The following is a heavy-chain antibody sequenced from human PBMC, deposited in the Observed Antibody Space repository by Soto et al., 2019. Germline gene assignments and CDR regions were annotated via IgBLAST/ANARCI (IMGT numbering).Heavy chain of an antibody. CDR3: ARDQGCSGGSCRRYYYGMDV. CDR1: GFTFSSYD. D-gene: IGHD2-15*01. Sequence: PGGSLRLSCAASGFTFSSYDMHWVRQATGKGLEWVSAIGTAGDTYYPGSVKGRFTISRENAKNSLYLQMNGLRAEDTAVYYCARDQGCSGGSCRRYYYGMDVWGQGTTVTVSS. J-gene: IGHJ6*02. CDR2: IGTAGDT. V-gene: IGHV3-13*01.